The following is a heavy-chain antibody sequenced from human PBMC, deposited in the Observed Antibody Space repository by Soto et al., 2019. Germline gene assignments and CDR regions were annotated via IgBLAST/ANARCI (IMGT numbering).Heavy chain of an antibody. CDR1: GGSIGGGGYY. V-gene: IGHV4-31*03. CDR3: ARALVVAATLNWFDP. J-gene: IGHJ5*02. D-gene: IGHD2-15*01. CDR2: IYYSGST. Sequence: SETLSLTCTVSGGSIGGGGYYWSWIRQHPGKGLEWIGYIYYSGSTYYNPSLKSRVTISVDASKNQFSLKLSSVTAADTAVYYCARALVVAATLNWFDPWGQGTLVTVSS.